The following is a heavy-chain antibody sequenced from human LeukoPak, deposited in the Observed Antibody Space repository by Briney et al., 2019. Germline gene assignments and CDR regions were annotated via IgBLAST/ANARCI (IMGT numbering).Heavy chain of an antibody. CDR1: GGSFSGYY. V-gene: IGHV4-34*01. CDR2: INHSGST. CDR3: AREDAITKAWFGELNWFDP. Sequence: SETLSLTCAVYGGSFSGYYWSWIRQPPGKGLEWIGEINHSGSTNYNPSLKSRVTISVDTSKNQFSLKLSSVTAADTAVYYCAREDAITKAWFGELNWFDPWGQGTLVTVSS. J-gene: IGHJ5*02. D-gene: IGHD3-10*01.